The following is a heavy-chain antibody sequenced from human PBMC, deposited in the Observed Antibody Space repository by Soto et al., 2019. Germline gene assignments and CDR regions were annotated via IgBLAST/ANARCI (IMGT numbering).Heavy chain of an antibody. CDR1: GYTFTSYH. V-gene: IGHV1-46*01. D-gene: IGHD3-22*01. J-gene: IGHJ5*02. CDR3: AREVPTYYYDSSGSRFDP. Sequence: ASVKVSCKASGYTFTSYHVHWVRQTPGQGLEWMGKINPSGGSTSYAQKFQGRVTMTRDTSTSTLYMELSSLRSEDTAVYYCAREVPTYYYDSSGSRFDPWGQGXLVTVSS. CDR2: INPSGGST.